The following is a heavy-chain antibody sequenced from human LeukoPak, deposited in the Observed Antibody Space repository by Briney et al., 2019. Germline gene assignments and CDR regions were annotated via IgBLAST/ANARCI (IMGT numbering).Heavy chain of an antibody. V-gene: IGHV1-24*01. J-gene: IGHJ4*02. CDR2: FDPEDGET. CDR1: GYTLTELS. D-gene: IGHD1-26*01. CDR3: ATYPTIVGATGFDY. Sequence: ASVKVSCKVSGYTLTELSMHWVRQAPGKGLEWMGGFDPEDGETIYAQKFQGRVTMTEDTSTDTAYMELSSLRSEDTAVYYCATYPTIVGATGFDYWGQGTLVTVSS.